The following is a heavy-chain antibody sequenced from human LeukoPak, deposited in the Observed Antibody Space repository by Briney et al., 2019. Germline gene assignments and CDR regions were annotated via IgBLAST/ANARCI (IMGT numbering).Heavy chain of an antibody. Sequence: GGSLRLSCAASGFTFSSYAMSRVRQAPGKGLEWVSVISGSGGSTYYADSVKGRFTISRDNSKNTLYLQMNSLRAEDTAVYYCARVSGWSKISYWGQGTLVTVSS. J-gene: IGHJ4*02. CDR1: GFTFSSYA. V-gene: IGHV3-23*01. CDR3: ARVSGWSKISY. CDR2: ISGSGGST. D-gene: IGHD6-19*01.